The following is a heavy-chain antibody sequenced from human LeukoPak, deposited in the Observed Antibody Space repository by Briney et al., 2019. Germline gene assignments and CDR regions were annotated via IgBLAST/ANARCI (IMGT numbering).Heavy chain of an antibody. CDR2: IYNSGST. CDR3: ASLGGTYDY. V-gene: IGHV4-59*08. CDR1: GGSISSYF. D-gene: IGHD1-26*01. Sequence: SETLSLTCTVSGGSISSYFWSWIRQPPGKGLEWIGYIYNSGSTKYNASLQSRVSISVHTSKSQVSLKLSSVTAADTAVYYCASLGGTYDYWGQGTLVTVSS. J-gene: IGHJ4*02.